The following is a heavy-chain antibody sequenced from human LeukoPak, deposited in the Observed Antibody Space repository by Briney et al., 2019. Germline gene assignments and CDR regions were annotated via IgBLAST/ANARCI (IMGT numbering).Heavy chain of an antibody. J-gene: IGHJ4*02. V-gene: IGHV3-64*02. CDR2: ISYNGGST. CDR3: TRRAAADTFYSDY. Sequence: PGGSLRLSCAASGFTFSTYAMHWVRQAPEKGREYVAAISYNGGSTYYADSVKGRFTISRDNSKNTLYLQMGSLRAEDMAVYYCTRRAAADTFYSDYWGQGILVTVSS. D-gene: IGHD6-13*01. CDR1: GFTFSTYA.